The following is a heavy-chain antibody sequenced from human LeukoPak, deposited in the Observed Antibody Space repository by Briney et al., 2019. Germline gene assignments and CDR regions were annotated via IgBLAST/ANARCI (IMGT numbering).Heavy chain of an antibody. D-gene: IGHD3-16*02. CDR1: GYTFTGYY. V-gene: IGHV1-2*04. CDR2: INPNSGGT. J-gene: IGHJ4*02. CDR3: ARAGLYDYVWGSYRAFDY. Sequence: GASVKVSCKASGYTFTGYYMHWVRQAPGQGLEWMGWINPNSGGTNYAQKFQGWVTMTRDTSISTAYVELSRLRSDDTAVYYCARAGLYDYVWGSYRAFDYWGQGTLVTVSS.